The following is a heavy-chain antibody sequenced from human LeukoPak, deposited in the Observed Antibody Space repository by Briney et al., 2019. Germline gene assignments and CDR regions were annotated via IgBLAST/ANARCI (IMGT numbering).Heavy chain of an antibody. Sequence: GGSLRLSCAASGFTFSTYAMNWVRQAPGKGLEWVSGISGSGGNTYYADSVKGRFTISRDNSKNTLYLQMNSLRAEDTAVYYCAKAGGLAARPWSINYYYMDVWGKGTTVTVSS. CDR2: ISGSGGNT. D-gene: IGHD6-6*01. CDR1: GFTFSTYA. V-gene: IGHV3-23*01. J-gene: IGHJ6*03. CDR3: AKAGGLAARPWSINYYYMDV.